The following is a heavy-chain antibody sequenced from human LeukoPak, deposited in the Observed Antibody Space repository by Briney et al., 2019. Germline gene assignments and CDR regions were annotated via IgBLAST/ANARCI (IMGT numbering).Heavy chain of an antibody. Sequence: GGSLRLSCAASGFTFSSYAMSWVRQAPGKGLEWVSAISGSGGSTYYADSVKGRFTISRDNSKNTLNLQMNSLRAEDTAVYYCARGRVAAAGKNYFDYWGQGTLVTVSS. CDR2: ISGSGGST. CDR1: GFTFSSYA. V-gene: IGHV3-23*01. D-gene: IGHD6-13*01. CDR3: ARGRVAAAGKNYFDY. J-gene: IGHJ4*02.